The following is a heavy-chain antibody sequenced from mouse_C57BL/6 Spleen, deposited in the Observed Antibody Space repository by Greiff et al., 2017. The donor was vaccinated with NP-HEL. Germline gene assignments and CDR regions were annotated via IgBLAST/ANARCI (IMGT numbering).Heavy chain of an antibody. V-gene: IGHV5-17*01. Sequence: EVMLVESGGGLVKPGGSLKLSCAASGFTFSDYGMHWVRQAPEKGLEWVAYISSGSSTIYYADTVKGRFTISRDNAKNTLFLQMTSLRSEDTAMYYCARHGKGGHYFDYWGQGTTLTVSS. CDR1: GFTFSDYG. D-gene: IGHD2-1*01. CDR2: ISSGSSTI. CDR3: ARHGKGGHYFDY. J-gene: IGHJ2*01.